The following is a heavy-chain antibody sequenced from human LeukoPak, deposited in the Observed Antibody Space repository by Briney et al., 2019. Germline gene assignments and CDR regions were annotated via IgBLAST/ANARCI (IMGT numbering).Heavy chain of an antibody. Sequence: GGSLRLSCAASGFTFSDYGMHWVRQAPGKGLEWVAFIRYDGSGKYYADSVKGRFTISRDNSKNTLDLQMNSLRAEDTAVYYCAKARAAAGRDYFDYWGQGTLVTVSS. CDR1: GFTFSDYG. J-gene: IGHJ4*02. CDR3: AKARAAAGRDYFDY. CDR2: IRYDGSGK. D-gene: IGHD6-13*01. V-gene: IGHV3-30*02.